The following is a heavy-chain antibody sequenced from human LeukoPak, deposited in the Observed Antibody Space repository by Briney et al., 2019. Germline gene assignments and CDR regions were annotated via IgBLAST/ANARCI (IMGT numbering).Heavy chain of an antibody. J-gene: IGHJ4*02. D-gene: IGHD6-19*01. CDR3: ARDRGRVAGIDY. Sequence: GSLRLSCAASGFTVSSNYMSWIRQPPGKGLEWIGYIYYSGSTNYNPSLKSRVTISVDTSKNQFSLKLSSVTAADTAVYYCARDRGRVAGIDYWGQGTLVTVSS. CDR1: GFTVSSNY. V-gene: IGHV4-59*02. CDR2: IYYSGST.